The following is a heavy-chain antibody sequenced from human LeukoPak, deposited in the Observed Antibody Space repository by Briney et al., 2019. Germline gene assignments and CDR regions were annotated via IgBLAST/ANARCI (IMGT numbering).Heavy chain of an antibody. Sequence: GASVKVSCKASGGTFSSYAISWVRQAPGQGLEWMGGIIPIFGTANYAQKFQGRVTITADKSTSTAYMELSSLRSEDTAVYYCARSSGSYDNWFDPWGQGTLVTVSS. D-gene: IGHD1-26*01. V-gene: IGHV1-69*06. CDR3: ARSSGSYDNWFDP. J-gene: IGHJ5*02. CDR1: GGTFSSYA. CDR2: IIPIFGTA.